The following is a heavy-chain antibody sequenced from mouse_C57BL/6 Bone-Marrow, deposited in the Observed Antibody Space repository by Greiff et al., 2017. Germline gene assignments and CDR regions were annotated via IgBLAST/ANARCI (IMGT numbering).Heavy chain of an antibody. CDR1: GFTFSSYA. D-gene: IGHD2-4*01. Sequence: EVQLVESGGGLVKPGGSLKLSCAASGFTFSSYAMSWVRQTPEKRLEWVATISDGGSYTYYPDNVKGRFTISRDNAKNHLYLQMSHLKSEDTAMYYCASPLYDYVVAWFAYWGQGTLVTVSA. J-gene: IGHJ3*01. CDR3: ASPLYDYVVAWFAY. CDR2: ISDGGSYT. V-gene: IGHV5-4*01.